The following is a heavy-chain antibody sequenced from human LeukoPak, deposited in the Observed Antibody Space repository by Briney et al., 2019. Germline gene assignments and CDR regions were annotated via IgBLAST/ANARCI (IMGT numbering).Heavy chain of an antibody. D-gene: IGHD3-10*01. CDR1: GFTFSNYA. CDR2: ISGSGGST. Sequence: GGCLRLSCAASGFTFSNYAMTWVRQAPGKGLEWVSAISGSGGSTYYADSVKGRFTISGDNSKNTLFLQMNSLRAEDTAVYYCAKAMGTLDYWGQGTLVTVSS. CDR3: AKAMGTLDY. J-gene: IGHJ4*02. V-gene: IGHV3-23*01.